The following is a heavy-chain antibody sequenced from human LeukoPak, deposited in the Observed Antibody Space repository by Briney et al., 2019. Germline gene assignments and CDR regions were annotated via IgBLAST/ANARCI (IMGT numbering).Heavy chain of an antibody. D-gene: IGHD6-13*01. CDR2: INSDGSST. Sequence: SGGSLRLSCAASGFTFSSYWMHWVRQAPGKGLVWVSRINSDGSSTSYADSVKGRFTISRDNAKNTLYLQMNSLRAEDTAVYYCARGYSSSWYSRVTDFDYWGQGTLVTVSS. CDR3: ARGYSSSWYSRVTDFDY. J-gene: IGHJ4*02. CDR1: GFTFSSYW. V-gene: IGHV3-74*01.